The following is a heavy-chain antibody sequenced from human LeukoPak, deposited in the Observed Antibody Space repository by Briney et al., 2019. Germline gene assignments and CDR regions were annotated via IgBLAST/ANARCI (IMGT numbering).Heavy chain of an antibody. D-gene: IGHD1-26*01. CDR3: ASGSYPDYYYYYYMDV. CDR2: IYSGGST. V-gene: IGHV3-53*01. CDR1: GFTVSSNY. Sequence: GGSLRLSCAASGFTVSSNYMSWVRQAPGKGLEWVSVIYSGGSTYYADSVKGRFTISRDNSKNTLYLQMNSLRAEDTAVYYCASGSYPDYYYYYYMDVWGKGTTVTISS. J-gene: IGHJ6*03.